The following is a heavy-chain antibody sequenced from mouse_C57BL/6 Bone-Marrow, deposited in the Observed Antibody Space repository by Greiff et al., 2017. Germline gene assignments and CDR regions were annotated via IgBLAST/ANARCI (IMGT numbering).Heavy chain of an antibody. CDR2: ISGGGGST. CDR1: GFTFSSYT. D-gene: IGHD1-1*01. Sequence: EVMLVESGGGLVKPGGSLKLSCAASGFTFSSYTMSWVRQTPEKRLQWVAAISGGGGSTYYPDSVKGRFTISRDNDKNILYLQMSRLRSEDTALYYCSRQVTTVLATKYFDVWGTGTTVTVSS. J-gene: IGHJ1*03. V-gene: IGHV5-9*01. CDR3: SRQVTTVLATKYFDV.